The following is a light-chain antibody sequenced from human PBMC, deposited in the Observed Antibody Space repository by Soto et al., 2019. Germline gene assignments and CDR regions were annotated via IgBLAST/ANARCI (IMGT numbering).Light chain of an antibody. CDR3: QQYSNWRPIT. J-gene: IGKJ5*01. V-gene: IGKV3D-15*01. CDR2: DAS. CDR1: QSVSNN. Sequence: EIVLTQSPGTLSLSPGERATLSCRASQSVSNNYLAWYQQKPGQAPRLLIYDASTRATGIPAKFGGSGSGAEFTLTISSLQSEDFAVYYCQQYSNWRPITFGQGTRLEIK.